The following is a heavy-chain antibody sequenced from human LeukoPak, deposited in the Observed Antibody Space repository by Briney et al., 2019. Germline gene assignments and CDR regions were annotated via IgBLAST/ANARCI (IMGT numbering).Heavy chain of an antibody. D-gene: IGHD3-16*01. V-gene: IGHV3-30*04. CDR3: AKMGGSDYFDY. Sequence: GGSLRLSCAASGFTFSSYAMHWVRQAPGKGLEWVAVISYDGSNKYYADSVKGRFTISRDNSKNTLYLQMNSLRAEDTAVYYCAKMGGSDYFDYWGQGTLVTVSS. J-gene: IGHJ4*02. CDR1: GFTFSSYA. CDR2: ISYDGSNK.